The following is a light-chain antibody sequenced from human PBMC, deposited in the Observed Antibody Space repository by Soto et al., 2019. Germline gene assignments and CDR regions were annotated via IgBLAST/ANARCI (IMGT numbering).Light chain of an antibody. V-gene: IGKV3-15*01. CDR2: GAS. CDR1: QGVSRK. J-gene: IGKJ5*01. Sequence: DIVMTQSPATLSVAPGERVTFSCRASQGVSRKLAWYQHKPGQAPRLLISGASTGATGIPARFSGSGSGTEFTLTISRLEPEDFAVYYCQQYGSSPPSSTFGQGTRLEI. CDR3: QQYGSSPPSST.